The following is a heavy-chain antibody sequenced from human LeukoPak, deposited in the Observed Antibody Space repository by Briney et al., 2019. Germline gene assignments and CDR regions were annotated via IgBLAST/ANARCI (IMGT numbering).Heavy chain of an antibody. J-gene: IGHJ4*02. V-gene: IGHV1-69*13. D-gene: IGHD2-2*01. CDR3: ARARVPIVVVPAALNY. CDR2: IIPIFGTA. Sequence: VKVSCKASGGTFSSYAISWVRQAPGQGLEWMGGIIPIFGTANYAQKFQGRVTITADESTSTAYMELSSLRSEDTAVYYCARARVPIVVVPAALNYWGQGTLVTVSS. CDR1: GGTFSSYA.